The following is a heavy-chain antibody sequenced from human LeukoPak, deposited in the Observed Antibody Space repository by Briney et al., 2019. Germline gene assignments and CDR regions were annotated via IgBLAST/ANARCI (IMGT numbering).Heavy chain of an antibody. CDR1: GYTFTDYY. CDR3: ARDGHDSSCYYEDY. CDR2: IKPNSGGT. V-gene: IGHV1-2*02. D-gene: IGHD3-22*01. Sequence: GASVKVSCKASGYTFTDYYMHWVRQAPGQGPEWMGWIKPNSGGTSYTQKFQGRVTMTRDTSISTAYMELSRLRSDDTAVYYCARDGHDSSCYYEDYWGQGTLVTVSS. J-gene: IGHJ4*02.